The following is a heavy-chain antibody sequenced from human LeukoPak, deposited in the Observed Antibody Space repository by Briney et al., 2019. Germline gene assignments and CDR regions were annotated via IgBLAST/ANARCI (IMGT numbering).Heavy chain of an antibody. V-gene: IGHV1-18*01. D-gene: IGHD5-18*01. CDR2: ISAYNGNT. CDR1: GYTLTSYG. CDR3: ARDRGRLWFSEGVAY. J-gene: IGHJ4*02. Sequence: ASVKVSCKASGYTLTSYGISWVRQAPGQGGEWMGWISAYNGNTNYAQKLQGRVTMTTDTSTSTAYMELRSLRSDDTAVYYCARDRGRLWFSEGVAYWGQGTLVTVSS.